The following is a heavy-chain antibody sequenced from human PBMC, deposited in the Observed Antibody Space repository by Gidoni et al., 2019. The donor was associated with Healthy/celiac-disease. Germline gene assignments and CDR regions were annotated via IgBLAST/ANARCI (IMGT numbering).Heavy chain of an antibody. V-gene: IGHV4-31*03. D-gene: IGHD3-16*01. CDR1: GGSISSGGYY. J-gene: IGHJ4*02. CDR2: IYYSGST. CDR3: ARASDRGGDFDY. Sequence: TCTVSGGSISSGGYYWSWIRQHPGKGLEWIGYIYYSGSTYYNPSLKSRVTISVDTSKNQFSLKLSSVTAADTAVYYCARASDRGGDFDYWGQGTLVTVSS.